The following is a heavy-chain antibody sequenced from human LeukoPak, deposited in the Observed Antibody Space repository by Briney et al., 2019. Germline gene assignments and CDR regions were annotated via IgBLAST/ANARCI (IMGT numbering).Heavy chain of an antibody. CDR2: INPNSGGT. V-gene: IGHV1-2*02. Sequence: ASVKVSCKASGYTFTGYYMHWVRQAPGQGLEWMGWINPNSGGTNYAQKFQGRVTMTRDTSISTAYMELSRLRSDDTAVYYCARDWASIFGAELDYWGQGTLVTVSS. CDR1: GYTFTGYY. J-gene: IGHJ4*02. CDR3: ARDWASIFGAELDY. D-gene: IGHD3-3*01.